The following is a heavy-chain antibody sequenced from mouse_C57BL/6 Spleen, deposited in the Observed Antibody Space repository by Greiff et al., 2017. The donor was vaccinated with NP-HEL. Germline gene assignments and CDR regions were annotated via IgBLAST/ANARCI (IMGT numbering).Heavy chain of an antibody. J-gene: IGHJ4*01. CDR3: ARQDGRDYYAMDY. CDR2: ISSGGSYT. CDR1: GFTFSSYG. D-gene: IGHD1-1*01. Sequence: EVKVVESGGDLVKPGGSLKLSCAASGFTFSSYGMSWVRQTPDKRLEWVATISSGGSYTYYPDSVKGRFTISRDNAKNTLYLQMSSLKSEDTAMYYCARQDGRDYYAMDYWGQGTSVTVSS. V-gene: IGHV5-6*01.